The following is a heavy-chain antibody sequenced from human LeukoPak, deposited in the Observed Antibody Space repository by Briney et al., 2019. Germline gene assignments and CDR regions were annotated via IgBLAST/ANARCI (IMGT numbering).Heavy chain of an antibody. Sequence: GGSLRLPCAASGFTFSSSWMSWVRRAPGKGLEWVAHIKQDGSDKYYVDSVKGRFTISRDNAKNSLYLQLNSLRVEDTAMYYCARHSSGSYYTYWGQGTLVTVSS. CDR3: ARHSSGSYYTY. CDR2: IKQDGSDK. D-gene: IGHD3-10*01. CDR1: GFTFSSSW. J-gene: IGHJ4*02. V-gene: IGHV3-7*01.